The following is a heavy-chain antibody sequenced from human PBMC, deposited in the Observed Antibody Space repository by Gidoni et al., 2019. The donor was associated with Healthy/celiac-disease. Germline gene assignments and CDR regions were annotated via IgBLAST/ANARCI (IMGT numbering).Heavy chain of an antibody. D-gene: IGHD6-19*01. J-gene: IGHJ4*02. CDR3: ARHGYSSGWLRLAPTFDY. Sequence: QVQLQESGPGLVKPSETLSLTCTVPGGSISSYYWSWIRQPPGKGLEWIGYIYYSGSTNYNPSLKSRVTISVDTSKNQFSLKLSSVTAADTAVYYCARHGYSSGWLRLAPTFDYWGQGTLVTVSS. CDR2: IYYSGST. CDR1: GGSISSYY. V-gene: IGHV4-59*08.